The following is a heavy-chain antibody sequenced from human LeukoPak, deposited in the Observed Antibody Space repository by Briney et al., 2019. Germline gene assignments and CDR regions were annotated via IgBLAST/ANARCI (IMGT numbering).Heavy chain of an antibody. Sequence: SQTLSPTCAISGDSVSTSSAAWNWIRQSPSRGLQWLGRTYYRSKWYNDYALSLKSRIAINPDTSKNQFSLQPNSVTPEDTAVYYCARGSGDGYNYYYFDYWGQGTLVTVSS. J-gene: IGHJ4*02. CDR2: TYYRSKWYN. CDR1: GDSVSTSSAA. D-gene: IGHD5-24*01. CDR3: ARGSGDGYNYYYFDY. V-gene: IGHV6-1*01.